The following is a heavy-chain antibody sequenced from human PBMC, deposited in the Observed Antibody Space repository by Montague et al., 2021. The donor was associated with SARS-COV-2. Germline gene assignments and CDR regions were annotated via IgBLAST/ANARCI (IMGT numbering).Heavy chain of an antibody. J-gene: IGHJ6*03. CDR1: GGSISSYY. D-gene: IGHD1-1*01. CDR3: ARRPPGYRYFYYLDV. CDR2: LYYSGST. Sequence: SETLSLTCTVSGGSISSYYWSWIRQPPGKGLEWIGYLYYSGSTNYNPSLKSRVTISVDTPKNQFSLRLNSVTAADTAVYYCARRPPGYRYFYYLDVWGKGTTVTVSS. V-gene: IGHV4-59*01.